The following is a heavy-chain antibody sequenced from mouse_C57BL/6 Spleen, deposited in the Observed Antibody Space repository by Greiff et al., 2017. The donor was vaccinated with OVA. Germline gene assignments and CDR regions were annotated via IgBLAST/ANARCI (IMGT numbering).Heavy chain of an antibody. V-gene: IGHV14-4*01. Sequence: DVKLVESGAELVRPGASVKLSCTASGFNIKDDYMHWVKQRPEQGLEWIGWIDPENGDTEYASKFQGKATITADTSSNTAYLQLSSLTSEDTAVYYCTTNYYGSSTYAMDYWGQGTSVTVSS. CDR1: GFNIKDDY. CDR3: TTNYYGSSTYAMDY. CDR2: IDPENGDT. J-gene: IGHJ4*01. D-gene: IGHD1-1*01.